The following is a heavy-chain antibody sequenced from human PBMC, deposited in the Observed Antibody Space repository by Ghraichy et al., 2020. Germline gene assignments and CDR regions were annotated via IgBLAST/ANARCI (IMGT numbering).Heavy chain of an antibody. Sequence: ASMKVSCKASGYTFTGYYIHWVRQAPGQGLEWVGWINPNSGATRYTQTLQGRVTMTRDTSITTAYMELSRLRSDDTAVYYCVRGGSITIFGVVYYNFGYWGQGALVTVSS. CDR3: VRGGSITIFGVVYYNFGY. V-gene: IGHV1-2*02. CDR2: INPNSGAT. CDR1: GYTFTGYY. J-gene: IGHJ4*02. D-gene: IGHD3-3*01.